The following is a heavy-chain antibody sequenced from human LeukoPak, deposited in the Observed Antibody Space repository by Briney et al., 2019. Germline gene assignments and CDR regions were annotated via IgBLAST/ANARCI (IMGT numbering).Heavy chain of an antibody. CDR2: IRSKAYGGTT. V-gene: IGHV3-49*03. Sequence: GGSLRLSCTASGFTFGDYAMSWFRQAPGKGLEWVRFIRSKAYGGTTEYAASVKGRFTISRDDSKSIAYLQMNSLKTEDSALYYCTRLLDAGLDYWGQGTLVTVSS. CDR3: TRLLDAGLDY. CDR1: GFTFGDYA. J-gene: IGHJ4*02. D-gene: IGHD1-1*01.